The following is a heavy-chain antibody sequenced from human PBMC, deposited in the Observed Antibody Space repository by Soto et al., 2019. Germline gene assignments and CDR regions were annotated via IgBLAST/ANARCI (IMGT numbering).Heavy chain of an antibody. D-gene: IGHD2-15*01. CDR1: GFSLSTSGVG. V-gene: IGHV2-5*02. Sequence: QITLKESGPTLVKPTQTLTLTCTFSGFSLSTSGVGVGWIRQPPGKALEWLTFIYWDDDKRNSPFLKSRLTITKDTSKNQVVLTMTNMDPVDTATYYCAHLVVAVITYYFDSWGQGTLVTVSS. CDR2: IYWDDDK. J-gene: IGHJ4*02. CDR3: AHLVVAVITYYFDS.